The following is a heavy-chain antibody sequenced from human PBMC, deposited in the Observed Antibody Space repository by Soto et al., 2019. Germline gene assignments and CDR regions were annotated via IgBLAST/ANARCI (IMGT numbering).Heavy chain of an antibody. J-gene: IGHJ5*02. V-gene: IGHV3-73*01. CDR3: TRRAGYCSGGSCLQMTFDP. CDR2: IRSKANSYAT. CDR1: GFTFSGSA. Sequence: GGSLRLSCAASGFTFSGSAMHWVRQASGKGLEWVGRIRSKANSYATAYAASVKGRFTISRDDSKNTAYLQMNSLKTEDTAVYYCTRRAGYCSGGSCLQMTFDPWGQGTLVTVSS. D-gene: IGHD2-15*01.